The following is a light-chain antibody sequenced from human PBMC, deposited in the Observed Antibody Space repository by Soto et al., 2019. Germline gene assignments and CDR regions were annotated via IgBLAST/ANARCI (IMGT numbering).Light chain of an antibody. CDR3: QQTYSTPLST. CDR2: AAS. V-gene: IGKV1-39*01. Sequence: DIQMTQSPSSLSASVGDRVTVTCRASQTISNHLNWYQQKPGEAPKLLIYAASSLQSGVPSRFSGSGSGTDFTLTISSLQPEDYATYYCQQTYSTPLSTFGQGTKLEIK. CDR1: QTISNH. J-gene: IGKJ2*01.